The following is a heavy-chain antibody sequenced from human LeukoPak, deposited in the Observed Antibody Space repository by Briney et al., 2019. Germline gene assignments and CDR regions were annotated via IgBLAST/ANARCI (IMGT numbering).Heavy chain of an antibody. CDR3: ARAFRITIFGVVIRRAFDY. D-gene: IGHD3-3*01. CDR1: GFTFSSYE. V-gene: IGHV3-48*03. CDR2: ISSSGSTI. J-gene: IGHJ4*02. Sequence: GGSLRLSCAASGFTFSSYEMNWVRQAPGKGLEWVSYISSSGSTIYYADSVKGRFTISRDNAKNSLYLQMNSLRAEDTAVYYCARAFRITIFGVVIRRAFDYWGQGTLVTVSS.